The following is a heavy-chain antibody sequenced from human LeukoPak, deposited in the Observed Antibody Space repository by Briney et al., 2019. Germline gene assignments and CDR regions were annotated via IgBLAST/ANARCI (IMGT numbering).Heavy chain of an antibody. J-gene: IGHJ4*02. CDR2: IRYDGSNK. CDR1: GFTFSSYG. D-gene: IGHD2-2*01. CDR3: AKGPGYCSSTSCPLDY. V-gene: IGHV3-30*02. Sequence: PGGSLRLSCAASGFTFSSYGMHWVRQAPGKGLEWVAFIRYDGSNKYYADSVKGRFTISRDNSKNTLYLQMDSLRAEDTAVYYCAKGPGYCSSTSCPLDYWGQGTLVTVSS.